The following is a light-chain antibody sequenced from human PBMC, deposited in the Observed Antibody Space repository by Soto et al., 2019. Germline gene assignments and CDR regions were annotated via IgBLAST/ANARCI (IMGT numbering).Light chain of an antibody. V-gene: IGKV4-1*01. J-gene: IGKJ1*01. CDR1: QTVLDSFNNKDY. CDR3: QQYYSTPRT. CDR2: WAS. Sequence: DIVMTQSPDSLAVSLGERATINCKSSQTVLDSFNNKDYLTWYQQKQEQPPKLLIYWASTREFGVPDRFSGSGSWTDFTLTISSLQAEDVAVYYCQQYYSTPRTFGHGTKVEIK.